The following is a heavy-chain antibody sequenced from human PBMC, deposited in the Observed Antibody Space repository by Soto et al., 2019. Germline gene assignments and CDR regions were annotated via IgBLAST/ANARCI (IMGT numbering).Heavy chain of an antibody. Sequence: GGSLRLSCAASGFSFRDYYMSWIRQAPGRGLEWISYISGSGNTIYYADSVKGRFIISRDNAKNSLFLQMNSLRADDTAVYYCARDRLPMVVVVMGWFDPWGQGTLVTVSS. D-gene: IGHD3-22*01. CDR1: GFSFRDYY. J-gene: IGHJ5*02. CDR2: ISGSGNTI. V-gene: IGHV3-11*01. CDR3: ARDRLPMVVVVMGWFDP.